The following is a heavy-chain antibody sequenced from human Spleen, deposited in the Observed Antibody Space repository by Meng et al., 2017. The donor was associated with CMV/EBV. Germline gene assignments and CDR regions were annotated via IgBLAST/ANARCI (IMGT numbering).Heavy chain of an antibody. D-gene: IGHD2-2*01. CDR1: GFTFSNAW. V-gene: IGHV3-15*01. J-gene: IGHJ6*02. Sequence: GESLKISCAASGFTFSNAWMSWVRQAPGKGLEWVGRIKSKTDGGTTEYAAPVKGRFTSSRDDSKNTLYLQMNSLKTEDTAVYYCTTGRRQIVLVWNYGMDVWGQGTTVTVSS. CDR3: TTGRRQIVLVWNYGMDV. CDR2: IKSKTDGGTT.